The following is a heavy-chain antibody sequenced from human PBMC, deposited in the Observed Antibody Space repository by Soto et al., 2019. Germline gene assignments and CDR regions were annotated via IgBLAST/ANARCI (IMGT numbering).Heavy chain of an antibody. CDR2: IYPTGKT. V-gene: IGHV4-30-2*01. D-gene: IGHD3-16*01. Sequence: TLSLTCSVSGGSISSCGYSWRWIRQTPGKGLEWIGYIYPTGKTYYNPSLENRVTISIDTSKNQFSLQLTSVTAADTVVYYCARAPPGPAPRWGVWGHGTTVTVSS. J-gene: IGHJ6*02. CDR3: ARAPPGPAPRWGV. CDR1: GGSISSCGYS.